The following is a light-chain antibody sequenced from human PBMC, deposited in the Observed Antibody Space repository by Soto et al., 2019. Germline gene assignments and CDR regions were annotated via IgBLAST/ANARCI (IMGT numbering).Light chain of an antibody. CDR2: GTS. J-gene: IGKJ3*01. CDR1: QSVSSKY. Sequence: DIVLTQSPGTLSLSPGERATLSCRASQSVSSKYLAWYQQKPGQPPRVLIYGTSSRATGITERFSGGGSGTDFTLTITRLEPEDFAVYYCQQYGSSLFTFGPGTKVDFK. CDR3: QQYGSSLFT. V-gene: IGKV3-20*01.